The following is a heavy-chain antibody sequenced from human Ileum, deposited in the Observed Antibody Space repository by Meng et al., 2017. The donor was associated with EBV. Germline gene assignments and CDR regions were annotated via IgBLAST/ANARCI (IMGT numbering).Heavy chain of an antibody. J-gene: IGHJ4*02. D-gene: IGHD2-21*02. V-gene: IGHV7-4-1*02. CDR2: INPSTAHP. Sequence: QVQLVQSGSELKKPGASVKVSCKASGYSLRSYAVNWLRQAPGRGLEWMGWINPSTAHPTYAQDFTGRFVFSLDISVNTAYLQINSLKAEDTAIYYCVRDVPDGDISLFDSWGQGTLLNVSS. CDR1: GYSLRSYA. CDR3: VRDVPDGDISLFDS.